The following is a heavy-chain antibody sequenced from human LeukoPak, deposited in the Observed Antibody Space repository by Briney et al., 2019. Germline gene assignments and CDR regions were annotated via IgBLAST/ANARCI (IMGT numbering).Heavy chain of an antibody. J-gene: IGHJ4*02. Sequence: GESLRLSCAASGFTFSNYWMHWVRQAPGKGLVWVSRINTDGSSTGYADSMKGRFTISRDKAKNTLFLQMNSLRAEDTAVYYCARVEFGVPYCSSTSCYAHWGQGTLVTVSS. CDR1: GFTFSNYW. D-gene: IGHD2-2*01. CDR2: INTDGSST. CDR3: ARVEFGVPYCSSTSCYAH. V-gene: IGHV3-74*01.